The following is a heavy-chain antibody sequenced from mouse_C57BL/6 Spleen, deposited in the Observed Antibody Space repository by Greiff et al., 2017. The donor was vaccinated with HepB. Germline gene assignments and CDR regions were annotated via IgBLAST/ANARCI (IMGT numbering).Heavy chain of an antibody. D-gene: IGHD2-14*01. CDR2: IYPGSGST. CDR3: ARRVLRIDY. CDR1: GYTFTSYW. J-gene: IGHJ2*01. Sequence: VQLQQPGAELVKPGASVKMSCKASGYTFTSYWITWVKQRPGQGLEWIGDIYPGSGSTNYNEKLKSKATLTVDKSPSPAYMQLSSLTSEDSAVYYCARRVLRIDYWGQGTTLTVSS. V-gene: IGHV1-55*01.